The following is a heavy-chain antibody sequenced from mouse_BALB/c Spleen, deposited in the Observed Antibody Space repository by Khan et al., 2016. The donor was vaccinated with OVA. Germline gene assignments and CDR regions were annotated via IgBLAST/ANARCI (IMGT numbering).Heavy chain of an antibody. V-gene: IGHV1-63*02. D-gene: IGHD1-1*01. J-gene: IGHJ4*01. CDR3: ASPYYFGTSYATMDG. CDR1: GYTFTNYW. Sequence: QVQLQQSGAELVRPGTSVKMSCKAAGYTFTNYWIGWINQRPGHGLEWIGDIYPGNGNTNYNEKFKGKATLTADTSSSTAYLQLSSLTSEDSAIYYGASPYYFGTSYATMDGWGQGTAVTVSS. CDR2: IYPGNGNT.